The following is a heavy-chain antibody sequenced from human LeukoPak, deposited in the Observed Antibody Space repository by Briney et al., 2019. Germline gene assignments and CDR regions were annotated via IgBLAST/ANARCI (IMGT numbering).Heavy chain of an antibody. D-gene: IGHD1-26*01. CDR1: GFTVSNNY. Sequence: GGSLRLSCAVSGFTVSNNYMSWVRQAPGKGLECVSIIYSGGNTYYADSVRGRFTISRDISKDTLYLQMNSPRVEDTAVYYCARGIVGATDFFDYWGQGTLVTVSS. V-gene: IGHV3-53*01. CDR3: ARGIVGATDFFDY. CDR2: IYSGGNT. J-gene: IGHJ4*02.